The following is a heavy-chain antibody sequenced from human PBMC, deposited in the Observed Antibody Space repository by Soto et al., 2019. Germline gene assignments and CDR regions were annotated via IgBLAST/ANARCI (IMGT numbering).Heavy chain of an antibody. J-gene: IGHJ6*02. D-gene: IGHD6-19*01. V-gene: IGHV6-1*01. Sequence: PSQTLSLTCAISGDSVSSNSAAWNWIRQSPSRGLEWLGRTYYRSKWYNDYAVSVKSRITINPDTSKNQFSLQLNSVTPKDTAVYYCARDRGIAVAVYYGMDVWGQGTTVTVSS. CDR1: GDSVSSNSAA. CDR2: TYYRSKWYN. CDR3: ARDRGIAVAVYYGMDV.